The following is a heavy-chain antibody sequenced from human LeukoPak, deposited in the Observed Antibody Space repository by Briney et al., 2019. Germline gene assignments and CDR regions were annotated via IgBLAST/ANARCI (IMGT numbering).Heavy chain of an antibody. V-gene: IGHV4-4*02. D-gene: IGHD6-19*01. CDR1: GGSISSSNW. CDR3: ARGGVGQWLVRLFDY. CDR2: IYHSGST. J-gene: IGHJ4*02. Sequence: SGTLSLTCAVSGGSISSSNWWSWVRQPPGKGLEWIGEIYHSGSTNYYPSLKSRVTISVDKSKNQFSLKLSSVTAADTAVYYCARGGVGQWLVRLFDYWGQGTLVTVSS.